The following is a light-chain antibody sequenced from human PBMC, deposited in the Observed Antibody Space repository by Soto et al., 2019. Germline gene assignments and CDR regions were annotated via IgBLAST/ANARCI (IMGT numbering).Light chain of an antibody. V-gene: IGKV3-11*01. CDR3: QQHHNWPLG. CDR1: QSVSSY. J-gene: IGKJ3*01. Sequence: EIVLTQSPATLSLSPGERATLSCRASQSVSSYLAWYQQKPGQAPRLLIYDASNRATGIPPRLSGSRSVTDFTLTISTLEPEDVVVYYCQQHHNWPLGFGPGTKVDIK. CDR2: DAS.